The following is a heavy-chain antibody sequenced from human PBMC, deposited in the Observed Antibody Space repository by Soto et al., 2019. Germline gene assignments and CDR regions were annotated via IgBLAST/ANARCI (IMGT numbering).Heavy chain of an antibody. Sequence: SETLSLTCAVSGGSITSANWWTWVRQPPGGGLEWIGEISHSGITNYRASLKSRVTMSVDKTKNDVSLKLTSVTAADTAVYYCARVLRGWFDPWGQGTPVTVSS. V-gene: IGHV4-4*02. J-gene: IGHJ5*02. CDR2: ISHSGIT. CDR3: ARVLRGWFDP. CDR1: GGSITSANW.